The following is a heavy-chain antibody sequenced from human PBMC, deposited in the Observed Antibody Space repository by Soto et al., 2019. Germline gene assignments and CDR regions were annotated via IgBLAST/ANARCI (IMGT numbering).Heavy chain of an antibody. J-gene: IGHJ6*03. V-gene: IGHV3-74*01. CDR1: GFTFSSYW. CDR3: ARVGFYCSGGSCYLRSRYYMDV. Sequence: GGSLRLSCTASGFTFSSYWMHWVRQAPGKGLVWVSRINSDGSSTSYADSVKGRFTISRDNAKNTLYLQMNSLRAEDTAVYYCARVGFYCSGGSCYLRSRYYMDVWGKGTTVTVSS. CDR2: INSDGSST. D-gene: IGHD2-15*01.